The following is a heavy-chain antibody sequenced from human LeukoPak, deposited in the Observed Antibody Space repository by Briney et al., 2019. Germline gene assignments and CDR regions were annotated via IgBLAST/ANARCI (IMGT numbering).Heavy chain of an antibody. V-gene: IGHV4-34*01. CDR3: ARHAASGYYDTSGYYPLLFDY. D-gene: IGHD3-22*01. Sequence: KPSEALSLTCAVYGGSFSGYYWSWIRQPPGKGLEWIGEINHSGSTNYNPSLKSRVTISVDTSKNQFSLKLSSVTAADTAVYYCARHAASGYYDTSGYYPLLFDYWGQGTLVTVSS. CDR1: GGSFSGYY. CDR2: INHSGST. J-gene: IGHJ4*02.